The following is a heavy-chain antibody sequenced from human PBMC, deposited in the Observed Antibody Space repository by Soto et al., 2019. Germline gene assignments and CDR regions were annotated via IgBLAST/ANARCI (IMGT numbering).Heavy chain of an antibody. CDR2: IYYSGST. V-gene: IGHV4-61*01. CDR3: AMIPVDTHRLYWFDP. CDR1: GDSVTSGNYY. J-gene: IGHJ5*01. D-gene: IGHD5-18*01. Sequence: TETLSLTCTVSGDSVTSGNYYWSWIRQPPGKGLEWIGHIYYSGSTNYSPSLKSRVTISLDTSNNQFSLKVTSVTAADTAVYYCAMIPVDTHRLYWFDPWGQGILITLSS.